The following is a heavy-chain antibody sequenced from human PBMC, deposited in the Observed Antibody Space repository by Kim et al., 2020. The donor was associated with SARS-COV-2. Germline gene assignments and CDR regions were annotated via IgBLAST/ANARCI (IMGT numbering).Heavy chain of an antibody. V-gene: IGHV4-39*01. CDR3: ARLRIAAATDY. J-gene: IGHJ4*02. CDR1: GGSISSSSYY. D-gene: IGHD6-13*01. Sequence: SETPSLTCTVSGGSISSSSYYWGWIRQPPGKGLEWIGSIYYSGSTYYNPSLKSRVTISVDTSKNQFSLKLSSVTAADTAVYYCARLRIAAATDYWGQGTL. CDR2: IYYSGST.